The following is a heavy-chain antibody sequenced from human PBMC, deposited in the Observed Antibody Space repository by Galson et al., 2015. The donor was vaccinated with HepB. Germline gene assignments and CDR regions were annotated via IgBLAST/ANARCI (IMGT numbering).Heavy chain of an antibody. CDR3: ARGYYRSGSYIDY. CDR1: GASVHGYY. CDR2: MLNTGST. V-gene: IGHV4-4*09. J-gene: IGHJ4*02. Sequence: SETLSLTCTVSGASVHGYYWNWIRQSPGKALQLIWYMLNTGSTTYHSSFESRVTISMARSRNLFSLKLTSVTAADPAVYYCARGYYRSGSYIDYWGQGTLFTVSS. D-gene: IGHD3-10*01.